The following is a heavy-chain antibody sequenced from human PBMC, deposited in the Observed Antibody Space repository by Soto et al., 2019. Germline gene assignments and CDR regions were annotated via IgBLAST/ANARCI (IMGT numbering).Heavy chain of an antibody. CDR1: GFTFSSYA. CDR3: AKDHRARLLWFGNPQSDAFDI. J-gene: IGHJ3*02. V-gene: IGHV3-23*01. CDR2: ISGSGGST. D-gene: IGHD3-10*01. Sequence: EVQLLESGGGLVQPGGSLRLSCAASGFTFSSYAMSWVRQAPGKGLEWVSAISGSGGSTYYADSVKGRFTISRDNSKNTLYLQVNSLRAEDTVVYYCAKDHRARLLWFGNPQSDAFDIWGQGTMVTVSS.